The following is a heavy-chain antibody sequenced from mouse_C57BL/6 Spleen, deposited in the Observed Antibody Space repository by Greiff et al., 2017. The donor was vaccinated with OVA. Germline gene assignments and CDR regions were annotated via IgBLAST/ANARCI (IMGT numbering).Heavy chain of an antibody. V-gene: IGHV1-52*01. CDR1: GYTFTSYW. Sequence: QVQLQQPGAELVRPGSSVKLSCKASGYTFTSYWMHWVKQRPIQGLEWIGNIDPSDSETHYNQKFKDKAPLTVDKSSSTAYMQLSSLTSEDSAVYYWARPTGVGAMDYWGQGTSVTVSS. J-gene: IGHJ4*01. CDR2: IDPSDSET. CDR3: ARPTGVGAMDY.